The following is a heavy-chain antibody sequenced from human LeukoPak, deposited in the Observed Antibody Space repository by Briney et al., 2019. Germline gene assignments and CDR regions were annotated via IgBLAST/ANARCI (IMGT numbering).Heavy chain of an antibody. V-gene: IGHV3-15*01. CDR3: TTTSLYYYDSRAFDY. Sequence: GGSLRLSXAASGFTFSNAWMSWVRQAPGKGLEWVGRIKSKADGGTTDYAAPVKGRFTISRDDSKNTLYLQMNSLKTEDTAVYYCTTTSLYYYDSRAFDYWGQGTLVTVSS. CDR2: IKSKADGGTT. D-gene: IGHD3-22*01. J-gene: IGHJ4*02. CDR1: GFTFSNAW.